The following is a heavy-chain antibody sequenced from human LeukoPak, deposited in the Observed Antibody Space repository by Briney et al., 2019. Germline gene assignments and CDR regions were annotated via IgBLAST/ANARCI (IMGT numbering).Heavy chain of an antibody. Sequence: ASVKVSCKASGYTFTSYGISWVRQAPGQGLEWMGWISAYNGNTNYAQKLQGRVTMTTDTSTSTAYMELRSLRSDDTAVYYCARDRPDYYDSSGYLRGLYSAFGYWGQGTLVTVSS. V-gene: IGHV1-18*01. CDR2: ISAYNGNT. CDR3: ARDRPDYYDSSGYLRGLYSAFGY. D-gene: IGHD3-22*01. CDR1: GYTFTSYG. J-gene: IGHJ4*02.